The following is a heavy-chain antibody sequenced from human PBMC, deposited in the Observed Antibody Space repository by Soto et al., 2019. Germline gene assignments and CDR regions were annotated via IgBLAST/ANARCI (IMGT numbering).Heavy chain of an antibody. CDR2: ISGSGTNT. CDR1: RFTFSTYA. V-gene: IGHV3-23*01. Sequence: GGSLRLSCAASRFTFSTYAMSWVRQAPGKGLEWVSAISGSGTNTNYADSVKGRFTISRDNSKNTLYLQMNGLRAEDTAVYYCAKLPHYDLWSDYYYPYYFDYWGQGTLVTVSS. J-gene: IGHJ4*02. CDR3: AKLPHYDLWSDYYYPYYFDY. D-gene: IGHD3-3*01.